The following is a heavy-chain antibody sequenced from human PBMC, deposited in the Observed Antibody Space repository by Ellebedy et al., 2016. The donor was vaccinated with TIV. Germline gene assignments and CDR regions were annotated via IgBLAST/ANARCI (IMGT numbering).Heavy chain of an antibody. CDR3: ARSCSPSCWECLEY. J-gene: IGHJ4*02. V-gene: IGHV4-59*13. D-gene: IGHD2-2*01. CDR1: GGCFNSYY. CDR2: LPHTWRT. Sequence: SETLSLTXTVSGGCFNSYYWTWIRQPPGKGLEWVGHLPHTWRTNYNPSPQSRVAISLDSSKTQFSLELNSVTAADTAVYFWARSCSPSCWECLEYWGQGVLVTVSS.